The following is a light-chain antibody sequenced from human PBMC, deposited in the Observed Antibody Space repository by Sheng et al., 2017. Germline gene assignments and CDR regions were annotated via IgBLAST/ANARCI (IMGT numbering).Light chain of an antibody. Sequence: ENVLTQSPGTLSLSPGQRATLSCRARQSVASDYLAWYQQKPGQAPKLLIYAASSRATGIPDRFSGSGSGTDFILTISRLEPEDFAVYYCHQHGSSPETFGQGTKVEIK. CDR1: QSVASDY. CDR2: AAS. V-gene: IGKV3-20*01. J-gene: IGKJ1*01. CDR3: HQHGSSPET.